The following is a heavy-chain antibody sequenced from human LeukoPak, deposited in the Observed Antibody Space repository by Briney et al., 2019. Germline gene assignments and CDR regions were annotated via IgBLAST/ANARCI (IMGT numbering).Heavy chain of an antibody. V-gene: IGHV3-21*01. CDR3: ARLSGSYDY. J-gene: IGHJ4*02. CDR2: ISSSSSYI. D-gene: IGHD1-26*01. Sequence: GGSLRLSCAVSGFTFSNYSMNWVRQAPGKGLEWVSSISSSSSYIYYADSVKGRFTISRDNAKNSLYLQMNSLRAEDTAVYYCARLSGSYDYWGQGTLVTVSS. CDR1: GFTFSNYS.